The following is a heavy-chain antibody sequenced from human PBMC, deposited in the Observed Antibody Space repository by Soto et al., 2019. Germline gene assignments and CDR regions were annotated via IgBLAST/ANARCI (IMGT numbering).Heavy chain of an antibody. J-gene: IGHJ6*02. CDR1: GFTCSSYG. Sequence: LGGSLRLSCAAAGFTCSSYGRHWVRQAPGKGLEWVAVIWYDGSNKYYADSVKGRFTISRDNSKNTVYLQINSLRAEDTAVYYCARVPPRAYYYHFVMDVWGQSTTVIVT. CDR3: ARVPPRAYYYHFVMDV. V-gene: IGHV3-33*01. CDR2: IWYDGSNK.